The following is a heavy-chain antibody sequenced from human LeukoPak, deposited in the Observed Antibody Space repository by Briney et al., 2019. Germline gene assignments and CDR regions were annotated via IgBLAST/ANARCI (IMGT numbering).Heavy chain of an antibody. CDR2: ISYDGNNE. D-gene: IGHD3-22*01. Sequence: GRSLRLSCAASGXTFDTYGMHWVRQAPGKGLEWVAVISYDGNNENYVDSVKGRFTISRDNSKNTLYLQMNSLRAEDTAVYYCATRSIYYYYFDYWGQGTLVTVSS. V-gene: IGHV3-30*03. CDR3: ATRSIYYYYFDY. J-gene: IGHJ4*02. CDR1: GXTFDTYG.